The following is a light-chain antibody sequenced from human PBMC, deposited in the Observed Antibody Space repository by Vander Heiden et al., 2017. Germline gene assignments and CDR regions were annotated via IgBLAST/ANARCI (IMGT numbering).Light chain of an antibody. CDR3: QRYDTYPWT. J-gene: IGKJ1*01. CDR2: KAS. V-gene: IGKV1-5*03. CDR1: QSISSW. Sequence: DIQMTQSPSTLSASVGDRVTISCRASQSISSWLAWYQQKPGKAPKLLIYKASDLESGVPSRFSGSGSGKEFTLTISSLQPDDVATYYCQRYDTYPWTFGPGTKVEIK.